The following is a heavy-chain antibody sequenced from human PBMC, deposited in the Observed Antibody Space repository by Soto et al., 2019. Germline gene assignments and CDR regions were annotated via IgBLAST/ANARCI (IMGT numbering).Heavy chain of an antibody. J-gene: IGHJ6*02. V-gene: IGHV1-2*02. CDR1: GHTFSAYY. CDR2: INPNSGGT. D-gene: IGHD3-3*01. CDR3: ARALVRFLDWIPENYYYGMDV. Sequence: QVQLVQSGAEVKKPGASMKVSCKPSGHTFSAYYIHWVRQAPGQGLEWMGWINPNSGGTNYAQKFQGRVTMTRDTSSRTVYMELSRLRSDDTAVYYCARALVRFLDWIPENYYYGMDVWGQGTTVTVSS.